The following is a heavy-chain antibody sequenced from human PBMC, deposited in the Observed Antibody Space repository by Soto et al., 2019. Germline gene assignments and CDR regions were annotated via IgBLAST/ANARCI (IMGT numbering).Heavy chain of an antibody. Sequence: GGSLRLSCAASGFTFSSYAMSWVRQAPGKGLEWVSAISGSGGSTYYADSVKGRFTISRDNSKNTLYLQMNSLRAEDTAVYYCANGETPHHYGMDVWGQGTTVTVSS. CDR2: ISGSGGST. CDR3: ANGETPHHYGMDV. J-gene: IGHJ6*02. D-gene: IGHD4-17*01. V-gene: IGHV3-23*01. CDR1: GFTFSSYA.